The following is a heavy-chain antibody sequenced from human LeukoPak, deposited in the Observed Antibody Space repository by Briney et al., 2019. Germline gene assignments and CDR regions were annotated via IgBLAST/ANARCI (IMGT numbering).Heavy chain of an antibody. CDR2: INHSGST. D-gene: IGHD3-10*01. Sequence: SETLSLTCAVYGGSFSGYYWSWIRQPPGKGLEWIGEINHSGSTNYNPSLKSRVTISVDTSKNQFSLKLSSVTAADTAVYYCAGGLRYYGSLRLGGDNWFDPWGQGTLVTVSS. V-gene: IGHV4-34*01. CDR1: GGSFSGYY. J-gene: IGHJ5*02. CDR3: AGGLRYYGSLRLGGDNWFDP.